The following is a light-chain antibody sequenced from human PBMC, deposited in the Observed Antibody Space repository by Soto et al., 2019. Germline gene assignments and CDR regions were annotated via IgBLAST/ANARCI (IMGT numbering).Light chain of an antibody. CDR2: GAS. V-gene: IGKV3-15*01. J-gene: IGKJ5*01. CDR1: QSVNRN. CDR3: QQYTSWTPIT. Sequence: EIVMTQSPDTLSVSPGARATLSCRASQSVNRNLAWYQQKPGQAPRLLIYGASTRATGIPARFSGSGSGTEFTLTISSLQAEYCAVYYCQQYTSWTPITFGQGTRLEIK.